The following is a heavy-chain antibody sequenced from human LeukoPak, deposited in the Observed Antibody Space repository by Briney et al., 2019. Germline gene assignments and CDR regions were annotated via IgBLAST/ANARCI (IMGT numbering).Heavy chain of an antibody. J-gene: IGHJ4*02. D-gene: IGHD6-19*01. V-gene: IGHV3-21*04. CDR1: GFTFSSYS. Sequence: GGSLRLSCAASGFTFSSYSMNWVRQAPGKGLEWVSSISSSSDYIYYADSVKGRFTISRDNAKSSLYLQMNSLRAEDTAVYYCARLVSSGWSFFDYWGQGTLVTVSS. CDR3: ARLVSSGWSFFDY. CDR2: ISSSSDYI.